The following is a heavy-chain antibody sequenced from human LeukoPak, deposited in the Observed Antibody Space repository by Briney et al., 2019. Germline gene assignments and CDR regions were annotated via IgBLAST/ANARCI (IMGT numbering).Heavy chain of an antibody. V-gene: IGHV3-7*01. CDR3: TRISGSSSGPFDY. Sequence: PGGSLRLSCAASGFTFSSYAMSWVRQAPGKGLEWVANIKQDGSEKYYVDSVKGRFTISRDNVKNSLYLQMNSLRAEDTAVYYCTRISGSSSGPFDYWGQGSLVTVSS. CDR1: GFTFSSYA. D-gene: IGHD1-26*01. CDR2: IKQDGSEK. J-gene: IGHJ4*02.